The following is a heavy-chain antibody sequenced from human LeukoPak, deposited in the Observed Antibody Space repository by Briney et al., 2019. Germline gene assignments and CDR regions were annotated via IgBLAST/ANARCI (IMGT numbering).Heavy chain of an antibody. J-gene: IGHJ4*02. CDR1: GFTFDDDA. V-gene: IGHV3-9*01. CDR2: ISWNSGSI. CDR3: VRGYSYGYRFDY. Sequence: PGRSLRLSCAASGFTFDDDAMHWVRQAPRKGLEWVSGISWNSGSIGYADSVKGRFTISRDNAKNSLYLQMNSLRAEDTALYYCVRGYSYGYRFDYWGQGTLVTVSS. D-gene: IGHD5-18*01.